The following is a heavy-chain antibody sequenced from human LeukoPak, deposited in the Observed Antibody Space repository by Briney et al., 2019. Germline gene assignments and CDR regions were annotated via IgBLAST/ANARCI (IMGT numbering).Heavy chain of an antibody. D-gene: IGHD3-10*01. CDR1: GFTFNNYA. CDR3: ARVRHGSVRGGFDV. V-gene: IGHV3-30-3*01. Sequence: PGGSLRLSCAASGFTFNNYAVHWVCQAPGRGLEWVAIVSYDGTKSHYADSVQGRFTISRDSSHNTLYLQMNNLRTDDTALYYCARVRHGSVRGGFDVWGQGTLVTVSS. CDR2: VSYDGTKS. J-gene: IGHJ3*01.